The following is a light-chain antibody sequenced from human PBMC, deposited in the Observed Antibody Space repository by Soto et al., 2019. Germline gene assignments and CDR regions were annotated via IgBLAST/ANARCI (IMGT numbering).Light chain of an antibody. J-gene: IGKJ4*01. Sequence: SEMTQSPSSVSASVGDRITITCRASQGISSRLAWYQQKPGKAPNLLIYSASTLQSGVPYRFSGSGSGTDFTLTISRLQPEDFATYYCQQANILPPIFGGGTKVEI. V-gene: IGKV1-12*01. CDR2: SAS. CDR3: QQANILPPI. CDR1: QGISSR.